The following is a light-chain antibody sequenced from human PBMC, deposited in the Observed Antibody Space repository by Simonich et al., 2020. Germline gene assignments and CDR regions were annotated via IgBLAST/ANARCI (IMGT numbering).Light chain of an antibody. CDR3: CSYAGSSTFVV. Sequence: QSALTQPASVSGSPGQPIPISCTGTSRDVGSYNLVSWYQQHPGKAPKLMIYEGSKRPAGVSNRFSGSKAGNTASLTISGLQAEDEADYYCCSYAGSSTFVVFGGGTKLTVL. V-gene: IGLV2-23*03. J-gene: IGLJ2*01. CDR2: EGS. CDR1: SRDVGSYNL.